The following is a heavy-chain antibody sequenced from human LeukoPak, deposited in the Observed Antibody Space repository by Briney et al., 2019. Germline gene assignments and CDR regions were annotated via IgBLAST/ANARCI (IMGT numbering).Heavy chain of an antibody. J-gene: IGHJ3*02. D-gene: IGHD1-26*01. CDR2: IYYSGST. CDR1: GGSISSYY. V-gene: IGHV4-59*01. Sequence: PSQTLSLTCTVSGGSISSYYWSWIRQPPGKGLEWIGYIYYSGSTNYNPSLKSRVTISVDTSKNQFSLKLSSVTAADTAVYYCARESEVGAIIPLDAFDIWGQGTMVTVSS. CDR3: ARESEVGAIIPLDAFDI.